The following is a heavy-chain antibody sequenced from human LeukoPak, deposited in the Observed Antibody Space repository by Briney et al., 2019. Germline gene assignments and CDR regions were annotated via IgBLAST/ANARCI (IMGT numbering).Heavy chain of an antibody. V-gene: IGHV3-23*01. CDR3: AKKRSGYNYESVDY. CDR1: GSTFTNYA. Sequence: GGSLRLSCAASGSTFTNYAMSWVRQPPGKGLEWVSGISASVGATYYAASVQGRFTISRDNYKNTVYLQMNSLRAEDTAVYYCAKKRSGYNYESVDYWGQGTLVTVSS. CDR2: ISASVGAT. J-gene: IGHJ4*02. D-gene: IGHD5-24*01.